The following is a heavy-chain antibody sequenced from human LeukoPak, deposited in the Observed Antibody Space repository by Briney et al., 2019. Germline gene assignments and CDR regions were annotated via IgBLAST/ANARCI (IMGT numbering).Heavy chain of an antibody. D-gene: IGHD3-22*01. Sequence: SETLSLTCAVHGGSFSGYYWSWIRQPPGKGLEWIGEINHSGSTNYNPSLKSRVTISVDTSKNQFSPKLSSVTAADTAVYYCAREYYYDSSGFPNYDYWGQGTLVTVSS. J-gene: IGHJ4*02. CDR3: AREYYYDSSGFPNYDY. V-gene: IGHV4-34*01. CDR2: INHSGST. CDR1: GGSFSGYY.